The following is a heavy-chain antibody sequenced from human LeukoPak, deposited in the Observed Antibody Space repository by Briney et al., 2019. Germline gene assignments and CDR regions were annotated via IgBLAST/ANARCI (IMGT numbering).Heavy chain of an antibody. CDR1: SDSITIFY. V-gene: IGHV4-4*07. CDR2: IYASGST. D-gene: IGHD6-13*01. J-gene: IGHJ4*02. CDR3: AGRSSSWYNRY. Sequence: PSETLSLTCTFSSDSITIFYWNWIRQPAGKGLEWIGRIYASGSTNYNPSLKSRVTMSLDTSKNQFSLKLSSVTAADTAVYYCAGRSSSWYNRYWGQGTLVTVSS.